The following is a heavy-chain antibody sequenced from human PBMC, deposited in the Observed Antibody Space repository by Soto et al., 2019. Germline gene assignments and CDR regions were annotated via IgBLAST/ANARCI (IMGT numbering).Heavy chain of an antibody. J-gene: IGHJ4*02. CDR3: ARSKPDLYYDSSGYYFDY. D-gene: IGHD3-22*01. CDR2: IIPIFGTA. CDR1: GGTFSSYA. Sequence: QVQLVQSGAEVKKPGSSVKVSCKASGGTFSSYAISWVRQAPGQGLEWMGGIIPIFGTANYAQKFQGRVTITADESTSTAYMELSRLRSEDTAVYYCARSKPDLYYDSSGYYFDYWGQGTLVTVSS. V-gene: IGHV1-69*01.